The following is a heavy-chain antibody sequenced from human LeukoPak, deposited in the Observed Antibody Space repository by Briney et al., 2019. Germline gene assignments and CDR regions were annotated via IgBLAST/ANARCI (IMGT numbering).Heavy chain of an antibody. V-gene: IGHV4-31*03. Sequence: PSQTLSLTCTVSGGSISSGDYYWSWIRQHPGKGLEWIGYIYYSGSTYYTPSLKSRVTISVDTSKNQFSLKLSSVTAADTAVFYCARLHYDSSGYYYFDYWGQGTLVTVSS. CDR1: GGSISSGDYY. CDR3: ARLHYDSSGYYYFDY. J-gene: IGHJ4*02. D-gene: IGHD3-22*01. CDR2: IYYSGST.